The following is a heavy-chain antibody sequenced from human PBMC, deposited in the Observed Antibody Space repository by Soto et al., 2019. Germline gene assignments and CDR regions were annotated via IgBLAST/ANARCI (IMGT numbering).Heavy chain of an antibody. Sequence: SETLSLTCTVSGGSISSYYWSWIRQPAGKGLEWIGRIYTSGSTNCNPSLKSRVTISVDTSKNQFSLKLSSVTAADTAVYYCARDLSEEGFDPWGQGTLVTVSS. CDR2: IYTSGST. V-gene: IGHV4-4*07. CDR3: ARDLSEEGFDP. J-gene: IGHJ5*02. CDR1: GGSISSYY.